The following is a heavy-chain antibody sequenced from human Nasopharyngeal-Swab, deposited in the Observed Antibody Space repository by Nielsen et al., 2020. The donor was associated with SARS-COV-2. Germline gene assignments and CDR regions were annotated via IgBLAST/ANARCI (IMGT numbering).Heavy chain of an antibody. J-gene: IGHJ4*02. V-gene: IGHV3-23*01. CDR2: ISGSGGST. Sequence: VRQAPGKGLEWVSAISGSGGSTYYADSVKGRFTISRDNSKNTLYLQMNSLRAEDTAVYYCATDSYYYDSSGYYSGNYWGQGTRSPSPQ. D-gene: IGHD3-22*01. CDR3: ATDSYYYDSSGYYSGNY.